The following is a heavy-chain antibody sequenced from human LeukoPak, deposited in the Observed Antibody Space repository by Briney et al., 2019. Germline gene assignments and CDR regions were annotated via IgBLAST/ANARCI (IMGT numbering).Heavy chain of an antibody. D-gene: IGHD6-13*01. CDR2: IYYSGST. J-gene: IGHJ6*02. CDR1: GGSISSYY. Sequence: SETLSLTCTVSGGSISSYYWSWIRQPPGKGLEWIGYIYYSGSTNYNPSLKSRVTISVDTSKNQFSLKLSSVTAPDTAVYYCATQGGYSSSWYAFHYGMDVWGQGTTVTVSS. CDR3: ATQGGYSSSWYAFHYGMDV. V-gene: IGHV4-59*01.